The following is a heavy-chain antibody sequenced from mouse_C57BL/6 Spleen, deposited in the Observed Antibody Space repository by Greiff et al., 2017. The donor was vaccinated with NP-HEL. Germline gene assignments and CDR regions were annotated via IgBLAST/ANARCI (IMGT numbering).Heavy chain of an antibody. CDR2: INYDGSCT. J-gene: IGHJ2*01. CDR3: ARYYYYFDY. CDR1: GFTFSDYY. D-gene: IGHD1-1*01. V-gene: IGHV5-16*01. Sequence: EVKLVESEGGLVQPGSSMKLSCTASGFTFSDYYMAWVRQVPEKGLEWVANINYDGSCTYYLDSLKSRFIISRDNAKNILYLQMSSLKSEDTATYYCARYYYYFDYWGQGTTLTVSS.